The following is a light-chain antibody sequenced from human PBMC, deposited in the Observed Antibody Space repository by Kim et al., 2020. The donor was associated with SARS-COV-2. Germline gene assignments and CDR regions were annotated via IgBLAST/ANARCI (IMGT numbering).Light chain of an antibody. V-gene: IGLV3-19*01. CDR3: NSRDSSGNAFYV. Sequence: SSELTQDPAVSVALGQTVRITCQGDSLRSYYASWYQQKPGQAPVLVIYGKNNRPSGIPDRFSGSSSGKTASLTITGAQAEDEADYYCNSRDSSGNAFYV. CDR2: GKN. CDR1: SLRSYY. J-gene: IGLJ1*01.